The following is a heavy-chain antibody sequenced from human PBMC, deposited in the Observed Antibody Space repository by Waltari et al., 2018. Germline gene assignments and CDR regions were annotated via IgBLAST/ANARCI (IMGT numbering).Heavy chain of an antibody. CDR2: IYYSGST. D-gene: IGHD1-26*01. J-gene: IGHJ3*02. V-gene: IGHV4-59*01. Sequence: QVQLQESGPGLVKPSETLSLTCTVSGGSLSSYSWSWIRQPPGKGLEWIGYIYYSGSTNYNPSLKSRVTISVDTSKNQFSLKLSSVTAADTAVYYCARGGDDAFDIWGQGTMVTVSS. CDR1: GGSLSSYS. CDR3: ARGGDDAFDI.